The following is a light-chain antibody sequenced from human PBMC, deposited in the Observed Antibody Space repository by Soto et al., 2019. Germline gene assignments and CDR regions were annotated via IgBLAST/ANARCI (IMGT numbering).Light chain of an antibody. Sequence: QSALTQPGSVSGSPGQSITISCSGTSSDIGSYNLVSWYQQHPGKAPKVIIFEVSRLPSGVSSRFSGSKSGNTASLTISGLRPEDEADYYCSSYAASTVLVVFGGGTKLTVL. CDR3: SSYAASTVLVV. CDR2: EVS. CDR1: SSDIGSYNL. V-gene: IGLV2-23*02. J-gene: IGLJ2*01.